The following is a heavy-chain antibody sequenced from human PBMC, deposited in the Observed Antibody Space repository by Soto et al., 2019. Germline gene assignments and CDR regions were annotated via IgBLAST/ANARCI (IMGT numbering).Heavy chain of an antibody. CDR1: GFTFSNYG. CDR3: ATDGAAGAAMGV. J-gene: IGHJ6*03. D-gene: IGHD6-13*01. CDR2: ISGGGEYV. Sequence: EMKLVESGGGLVKPGGSLRLSCAASGFTFSNYGMNWARQSPGKGLEWVSSISGGGEYVGYADSLKGRLTISRDNAKKSLYLQLNSLTADDTADYYCATDGAAGAAMGVW. V-gene: IGHV3-21*02.